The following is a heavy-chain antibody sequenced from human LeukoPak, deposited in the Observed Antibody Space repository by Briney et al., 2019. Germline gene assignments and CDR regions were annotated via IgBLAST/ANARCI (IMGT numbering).Heavy chain of an antibody. Sequence: GGSLRLSCAASGFTFSSYGMHWVRQAPGKGLEWVAFIRYEGSNKYYADSVKGRFTISRDNSKNTLYLQMNSLRAEDTAVYYCARGGDYYDSSGYSYIDAFDIWGQATMVTVSS. V-gene: IGHV3-30*02. J-gene: IGHJ3*02. CDR3: ARGGDYYDSSGYSYIDAFDI. D-gene: IGHD3-22*01. CDR1: GFTFSSYG. CDR2: IRYEGSNK.